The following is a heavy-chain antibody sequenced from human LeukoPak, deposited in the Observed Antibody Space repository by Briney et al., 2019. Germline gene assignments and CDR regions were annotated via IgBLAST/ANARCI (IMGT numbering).Heavy chain of an antibody. CDR2: IKCDGSEK. D-gene: IGHD2-2*01. Sequence: GGSLRLSCAASGFTFDEYSMQWVRQAPGKGLEWVADIKCDGSEKCYVDSVKGRLTISRDNAKNSLYLQVNSLRAEDMTVYYCVRGVGSSTSCYVRAFDIWGQGTMVTVSS. CDR3: VRGVGSSTSCYVRAFDI. CDR1: GFTFDEYS. J-gene: IGHJ3*02. V-gene: IGHV3-52*01.